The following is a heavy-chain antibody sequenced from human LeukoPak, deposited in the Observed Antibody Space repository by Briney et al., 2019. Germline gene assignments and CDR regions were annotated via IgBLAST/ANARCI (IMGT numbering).Heavy chain of an antibody. CDR3: ARFEGYQLLGFDP. CDR1: GYTFTSND. V-gene: IGHV1-8*03. J-gene: IGHJ5*02. D-gene: IGHD2-2*01. Sequence: ASVKVSCKXSGYTFTSNDINWVRQATGQGLEWMGWMNPNSGNTGYSQKFQGRVTITRNTSISTAYMELSSLRSEDTAVYYCARFEGYQLLGFDPWGQGTLVTVSS. CDR2: MNPNSGNT.